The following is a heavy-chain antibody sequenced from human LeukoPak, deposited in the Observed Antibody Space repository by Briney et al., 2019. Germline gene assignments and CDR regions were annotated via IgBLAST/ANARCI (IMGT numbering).Heavy chain of an antibody. J-gene: IGHJ2*01. D-gene: IGHD5-12*01. CDR3: ARDRGGYNWYFDL. Sequence: SETPSLTCTVSGGSISSNYWNWIRQPVGKGLEWIGRMYPSGSTNYNPSLNSRVTMSVDTSKNQFSLKLSSVTAADSAVYYCARDRGGYNWYFDLWGRGTLVTVSS. CDR1: GGSISSNY. V-gene: IGHV4-4*07. CDR2: MYPSGST.